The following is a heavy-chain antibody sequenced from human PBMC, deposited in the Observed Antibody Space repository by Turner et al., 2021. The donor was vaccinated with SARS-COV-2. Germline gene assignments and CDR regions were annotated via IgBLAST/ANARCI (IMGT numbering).Heavy chain of an antibody. D-gene: IGHD5-12*01. J-gene: IGHJ4*02. V-gene: IGHV4-39*01. Sequence: QLQLQESGPGLVQPSETLSLTCTVSGASISSSSYYWGWIRQPPGKGLEWIGSIYYSGSTYYNPSLKSRVTISVDTSKNQFSLKLSSVTAADTAVYYCATTPWLRGHFDYWGQGTLVTVSS. CDR1: GASISSSSYY. CDR3: ATTPWLRGHFDY. CDR2: IYYSGST.